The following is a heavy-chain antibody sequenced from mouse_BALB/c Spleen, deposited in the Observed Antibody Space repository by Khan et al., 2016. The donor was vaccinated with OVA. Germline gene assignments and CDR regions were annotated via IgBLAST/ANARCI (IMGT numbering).Heavy chain of an antibody. J-gene: IGHJ2*01. CDR1: GYTFTDYV. V-gene: IGHV9-3-1*01. CDR3: ARFHGGY. Sequence: QIQLVQSGPDLKKPGETVKISCKASGYTFTDYVMNWVKQAPGKGLKWMGWINTYTGEPTHADDFKGRFAFSLETSASTAYLQINSLKNEDTATYFCARFHGGYWGQGTTLTVSS. CDR2: INTYTGEP.